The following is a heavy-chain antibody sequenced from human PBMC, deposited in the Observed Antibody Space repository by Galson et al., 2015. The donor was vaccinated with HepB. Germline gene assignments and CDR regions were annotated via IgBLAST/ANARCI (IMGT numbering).Heavy chain of an antibody. CDR1: GFTFSSYA. J-gene: IGHJ4*02. V-gene: IGHV3-23*01. CDR3: AKCPGSIRNRAVAGKAAIDY. D-gene: IGHD6-19*01. Sequence: SLRLSCAASGFTFSSYAMSWVRQAPGKGLEWVSAISGSGGSTYYADSVKGRFTISRDNSKNTLYLQMNSLRAEDTAVYYCAKCPGSIRNRAVAGKAAIDYWGQGTLVTVSS. CDR2: ISGSGGST.